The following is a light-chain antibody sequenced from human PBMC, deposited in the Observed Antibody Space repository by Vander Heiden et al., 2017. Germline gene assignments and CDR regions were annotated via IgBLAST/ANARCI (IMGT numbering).Light chain of an antibody. CDR1: MLGDKY. V-gene: IGLV3-1*01. Sequence: SYELTQPASVSVSTGQPACITCPCDMLGDKYACWYQQKPGQSPVLLIYQDSKRPSGIPARFSGSNSGITSTLTITGTQAKDEADYYCQASDSSTAHVVFGGGTKLTVL. CDR2: QDS. CDR3: QASDSSTAHVV. J-gene: IGLJ2*01.